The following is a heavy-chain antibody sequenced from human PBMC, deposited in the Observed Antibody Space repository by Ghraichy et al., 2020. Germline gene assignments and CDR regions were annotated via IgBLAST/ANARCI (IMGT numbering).Heavy chain of an antibody. CDR3: ARTGLNYYDSSADAFDI. CDR1: GFSLSNARMG. J-gene: IGHJ3*02. Sequence: SGPTLVKPTETLTLTCTVSGFSLSNARMGVSWIRQPPGKALEWLAHIFSNDEKSYSTSLKSRLTISKDTSKSQVVLTMTNKDPVDTATYYCARTGLNYYDSSADAFDIWGQGTMVTVSS. V-gene: IGHV2-26*01. CDR2: IFSNDEK. D-gene: IGHD3-22*01.